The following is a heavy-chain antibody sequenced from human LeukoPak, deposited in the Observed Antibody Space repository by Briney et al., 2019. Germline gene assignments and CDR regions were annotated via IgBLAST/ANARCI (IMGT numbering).Heavy chain of an antibody. CDR1: GGTFSSYA. J-gene: IGHJ6*02. CDR2: IIPIFGTA. CDR3: ARGRVVAATHYYYYGMDV. D-gene: IGHD2-15*01. Sequence: SVKVSCKASGGTFSSYAISWVRQAPGQGLEWMGGIIPIFGTANYAQKFQGRVTITADESTSTAYMELSSLRSEDTAVYYCARGRVVAATHYYYYGMDVWGQGTTVTVSS. V-gene: IGHV1-69*13.